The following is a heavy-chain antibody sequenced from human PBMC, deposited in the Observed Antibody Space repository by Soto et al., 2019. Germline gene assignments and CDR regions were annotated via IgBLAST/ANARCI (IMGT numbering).Heavy chain of an antibody. J-gene: IGHJ4*02. CDR3: ARAPKVGVWTLFDS. CDR1: GFTFSDHY. Sequence: EVQLVESGGGLVQPAGSLRLSCAASGFTFSDHYIDWVRQAPGKGLEWVGRSRNKANSYSIEYAASVKGRFTISRDDSKNSVYLLMSNLRTEDRAGYYCARAPKVGVWTLFDSWGQGTLVTVSS. D-gene: IGHD2-21*01. CDR2: SRNKANSYSI. V-gene: IGHV3-72*01.